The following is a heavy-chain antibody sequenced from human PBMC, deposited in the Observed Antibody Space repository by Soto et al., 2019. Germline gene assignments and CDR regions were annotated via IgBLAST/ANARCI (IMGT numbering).Heavy chain of an antibody. CDR1: GGSFSGYY. Sequence: QVQLQQWGAGLLKPSETLSLTCAVYGGSFSGYYWSWIRQPPGKGLEWIGEINHSGSTNYNPSLKSRVNRSVVTSKNKFSLELRSVTDAHTAVYYCARAPALDIVVVVALYRYYFDYWGQGTLVTVSS. V-gene: IGHV4-34*01. CDR2: INHSGST. D-gene: IGHD2-15*01. CDR3: ARAPALDIVVVVALYRYYFDY. J-gene: IGHJ4*02.